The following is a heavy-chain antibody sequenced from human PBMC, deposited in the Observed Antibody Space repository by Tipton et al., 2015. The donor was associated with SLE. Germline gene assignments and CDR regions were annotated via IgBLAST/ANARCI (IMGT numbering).Heavy chain of an antibody. V-gene: IGHV4-61*01. J-gene: IGHJ4*02. Sequence: TLSLTCTVSGYSISSGYYWGWIRQPPGKGLEWIGYIYYSGSTNYNPSLKSRVTISVDTSKNQFSLKLSSVTAADTAVYYCARDGVGAYWEWGQGTLVTVSS. CDR3: ARDGVGAYWE. CDR1: GYSISSGYY. D-gene: IGHD1-26*01. CDR2: IYYSGST.